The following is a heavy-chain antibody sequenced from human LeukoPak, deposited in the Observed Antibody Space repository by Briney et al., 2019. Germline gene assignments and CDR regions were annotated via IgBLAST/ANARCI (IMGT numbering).Heavy chain of an antibody. CDR2: ISSSSIYK. CDR1: GFTFSSYS. CDR3: ARDNGMIVVVAYFDY. Sequence: GGPLRLSCAASGFTFSSYSMNWVRQAPGKGLEWVSSISSSSIYKHYADSVKGRFTISRDNAKNSLYLQMNSLRAEDTAVYYCARDNGMIVVVAYFDYWGQGTLVTVSS. D-gene: IGHD3-22*01. J-gene: IGHJ4*02. V-gene: IGHV3-21*01.